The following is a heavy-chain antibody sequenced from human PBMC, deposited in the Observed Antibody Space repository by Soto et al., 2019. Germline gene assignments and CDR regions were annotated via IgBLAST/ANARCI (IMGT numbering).Heavy chain of an antibody. V-gene: IGHV3-66*01. CDR2: IHRGGNT. D-gene: IGHD3-3*01. CDR1: GYTVSRLY. J-gene: IGHJ4*02. CDR3: AGGGVVVKAGFDS. Sequence: EVQLVESGGDLVQPGGSLTLSCAVSGYTVSRLYMSWVRLAPGKGLEWVSIIHRGGNTYYADSVKGRFTMSRDNAKNTLYLQMNSLRDEDTAVYFCAGGGVVVKAGFDSWGQGTLVTVSS.